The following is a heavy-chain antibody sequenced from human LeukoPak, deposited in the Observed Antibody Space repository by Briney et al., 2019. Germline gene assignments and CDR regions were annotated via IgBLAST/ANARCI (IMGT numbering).Heavy chain of an antibody. D-gene: IGHD1-1*01. J-gene: IGHJ4*02. CDR3: ARATMGTLDY. V-gene: IGHV3-74*01. Sequence: GGSLRLSCAASGFTFSSSWMYWVRQAPGKGPVWVSRVNSDGSSTTYADSVKGRFTISRDNAKNTLYLQMNSLRAEDTAVYYCARATMGTLDYWGQGTLVTVSS. CDR1: GFTFSSSW. CDR2: VNSDGSST.